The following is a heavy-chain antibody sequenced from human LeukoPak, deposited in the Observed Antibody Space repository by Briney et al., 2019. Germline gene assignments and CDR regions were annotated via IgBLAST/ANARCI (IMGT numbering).Heavy chain of an antibody. V-gene: IGHV4-61*01. CDR3: ARGSGWLDY. CDR1: GGSVCSGSYY. J-gene: IGHJ4*02. CDR2: LYYSGST. Sequence: SETLSLTCTVSGGSVCSGSYYWNWIRQPPGKGLEWIGYLYYSGSTKYNPSLKSRVTISVDTSKNQFSLKLTSVTAADTAVYYCARGSGWLDYWGQGTLVTVSS. D-gene: IGHD6-19*01.